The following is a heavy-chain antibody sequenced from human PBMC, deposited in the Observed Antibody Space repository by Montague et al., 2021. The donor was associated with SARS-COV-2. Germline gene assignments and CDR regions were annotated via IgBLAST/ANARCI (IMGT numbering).Heavy chain of an antibody. V-gene: IGHV3-23*05. CDR3: AKTPTVSWMPATISWYFDL. CDR2: IFASGHNA. Sequence: SLRLSCAASRFASSDYAMSWVRQAPGKGLEWVSTIFASGHNAYYPDSVKGRFTVSRDNSKNTLFLHMNSLRAEDTALYYCAKTPTVSWMPATISWYFDLWGRGALVTVSS. J-gene: IGHJ2*01. D-gene: IGHD5-24*01. CDR1: RFASSDYA.